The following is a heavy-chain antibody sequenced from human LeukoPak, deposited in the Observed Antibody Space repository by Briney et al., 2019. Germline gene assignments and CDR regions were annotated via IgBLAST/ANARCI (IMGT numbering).Heavy chain of an antibody. CDR3: AREGAYGGVFDY. J-gene: IGHJ4*02. CDR1: GFTFSTYW. CDR2: GCSSGSTI. V-gene: IGHV3-48*04. D-gene: IGHD4-23*01. Sequence: WGSLRLSCAASGFTFSTYWMHWVRQAPGKGLEWLSYGCSSGSTISYADSVKGRFPLSGDNAKNSLYLQMNSLRAEDTAVYYCAREGAYGGVFDYWGQGSLVTVS.